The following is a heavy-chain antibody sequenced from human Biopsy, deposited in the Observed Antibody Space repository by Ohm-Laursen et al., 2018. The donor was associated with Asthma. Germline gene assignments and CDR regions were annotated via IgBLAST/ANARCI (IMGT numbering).Heavy chain of an antibody. CDR1: GYTFNSAG. J-gene: IGHJ6*02. CDR3: ARAVDYSHYYGIDV. Sequence: SVKVSCKTSGYTFNSAGITWVRQAPGQGLEWMGGISVYNGNTKVAQKLQDRVTIITDTSTSTAYMELRSLRSDDTAVYFCARAVDYSHYYGIDVWGPGTTVTVS. CDR2: ISVYNGNT. V-gene: IGHV1-18*01. D-gene: IGHD3-10*01.